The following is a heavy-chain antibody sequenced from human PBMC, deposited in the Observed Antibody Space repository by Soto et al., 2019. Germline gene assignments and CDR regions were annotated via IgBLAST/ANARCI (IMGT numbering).Heavy chain of an antibody. CDR1: GFTFSSYS. Sequence: GGSLRLSCAASGFTFSSYSMNWVRQAPGKGLEWVSSISSSSSYIYYADSVKGRLAISRENAKNSLYLRMNSLRAEDTAVYYCARDGPEGDSSSWYPFFDYWGQGTLVTVSS. D-gene: IGHD6-13*01. CDR3: ARDGPEGDSSSWYPFFDY. V-gene: IGHV3-21*01. CDR2: ISSSSSYI. J-gene: IGHJ4*02.